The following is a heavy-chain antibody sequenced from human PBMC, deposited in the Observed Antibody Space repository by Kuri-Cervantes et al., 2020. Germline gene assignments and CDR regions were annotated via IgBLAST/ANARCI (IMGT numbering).Heavy chain of an antibody. CDR1: GFTFDDYA. Sequence: LSLTCAASGFTFDDYAVHWVRQAPGKGLEWVSGINWNGGSIGYADSVKGRFTIPRDNAKNSLYLQMNSLRAEDTAVYYCARGVDTAMEDWGQGTLVTVSS. CDR3: ARGVDTAMED. J-gene: IGHJ4*02. CDR2: INWNGGSI. D-gene: IGHD5-18*01. V-gene: IGHV3-9*01.